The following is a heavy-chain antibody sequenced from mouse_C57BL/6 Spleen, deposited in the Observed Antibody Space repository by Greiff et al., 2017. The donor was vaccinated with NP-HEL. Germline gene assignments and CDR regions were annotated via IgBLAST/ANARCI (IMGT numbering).Heavy chain of an antibody. D-gene: IGHD1-1*01. J-gene: IGHJ1*03. V-gene: IGHV1-85*01. CDR3: AKTYYGSIYWYFDV. CDR2: IYPRDGST. CDR1: GYTFTSYD. Sequence: QVHVKQSGPELVKPGASVKLSCKASGYTFTSYDINWVKQRPGQGLEWIGWIYPRDGSTKYNEKFKGKATLTVDTSSSTAYMELHSLTSEDSAVYFCAKTYYGSIYWYFDVWGTGTTVTVSS.